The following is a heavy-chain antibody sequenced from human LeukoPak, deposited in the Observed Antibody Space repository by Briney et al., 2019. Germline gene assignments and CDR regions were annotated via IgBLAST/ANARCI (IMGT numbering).Heavy chain of an antibody. CDR3: AKDSDTAMVTGALDY. Sequence: PGGSLRLSCAASGFNFNNYGMHWVRQAPGKGLEWVAFIRYDGSNKYYADSVKGRFTISRDNSKNTLYLQMNSLRAEDTAVYYCAKDSDTAMVTGALDYWGQGTLVTVSS. V-gene: IGHV3-30*02. CDR2: IRYDGSNK. J-gene: IGHJ4*02. CDR1: GFNFNNYG. D-gene: IGHD5-18*01.